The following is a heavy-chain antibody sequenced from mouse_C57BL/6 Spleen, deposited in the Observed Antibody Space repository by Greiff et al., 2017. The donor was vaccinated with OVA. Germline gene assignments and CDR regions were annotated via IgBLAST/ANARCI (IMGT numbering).Heavy chain of an antibody. CDR1: GFSLTSYG. D-gene: IGHD2-5*01. Sequence: QVHVKQSGPGLVQPSQSLSITCTVSGFSLTSYGVHWVRQSPGKGLEWLGVIWSGGSTDYNAAFISRLSISKDNAKSQVFFKMNSLQADDTAIYYCARTGYYSSYEYAMDYWGQGTSVTVSS. CDR3: ARTGYYSSYEYAMDY. CDR2: IWSGGST. J-gene: IGHJ4*01. V-gene: IGHV2-2*01.